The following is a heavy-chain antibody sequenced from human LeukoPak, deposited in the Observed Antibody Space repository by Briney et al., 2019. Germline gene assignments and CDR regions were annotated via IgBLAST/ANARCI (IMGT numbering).Heavy chain of an antibody. CDR2: IYPGDSDT. J-gene: IGHJ4*02. CDR3: AASIGTAAGTLDY. D-gene: IGHD6-13*01. Sequence: GESLKISCLASGYSFTTYWIGWVRQMPGKGLEWMGIIYPGDSDTRYSPSFQGQVTISADKSISTAYLQWSSLKASDAAKYYCAASIGTAAGTLDYWGPGTLVTVSS. CDR1: GYSFTTYW. V-gene: IGHV5-51*01.